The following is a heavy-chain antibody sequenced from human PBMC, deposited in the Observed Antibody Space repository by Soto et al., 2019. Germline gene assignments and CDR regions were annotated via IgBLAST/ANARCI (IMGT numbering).Heavy chain of an antibody. CDR3: ATGDNYGDYVDY. J-gene: IGHJ4*02. V-gene: IGHV4-30-2*01. Sequence: LSLTCAVSGGPISSGGYSWSWIRQPPGKGLEWIGYIYHSGSTYYNPSLKSRVTISVDRSKNQFSLKLSSVTAADTAVYYCATGDNYGDYVDYWCQRTLLTGS. D-gene: IGHD4-17*01. CDR2: IYHSGST. CDR1: GGPISSGGYS.